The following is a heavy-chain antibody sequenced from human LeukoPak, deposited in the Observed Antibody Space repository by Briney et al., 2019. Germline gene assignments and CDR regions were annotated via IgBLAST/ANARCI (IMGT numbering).Heavy chain of an antibody. D-gene: IGHD3-16*01. CDR2: IWYDGSNK. V-gene: IGHV3-33*01. CDR1: GFTFSTYG. CDR3: ARDRAKWVAAPLGF. Sequence: PGRSLRLSCAASGFTFSTYGMHWVRQAPGKGLEWVAVIWYDGSNKYYADSVKGRFTISRDNSKNTLYLQTNSLRAKDTAVYYCARDRAKWVAAPLGFWGQGTLVTVSS. J-gene: IGHJ4*02.